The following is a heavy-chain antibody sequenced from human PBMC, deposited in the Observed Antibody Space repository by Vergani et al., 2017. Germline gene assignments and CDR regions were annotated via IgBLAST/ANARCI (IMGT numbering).Heavy chain of an antibody. J-gene: IGHJ4*02. CDR3: ARGDYYDSSGQDY. V-gene: IGHV4-30-2*02. CDR1: GGSISSGGYS. CDR2: IYHSGST. Sequence: QVQLQESGPGLVKPSETLSLTCAVSGGSISSGGYSWSWIRQPPGKGLEWIGYIYHSGSTYYNPSLKSRVTISVDRSKNQFSLKLSSVTAADTAVYYCARGDYYDSSGQDYWGQGTLVTVSS. D-gene: IGHD3-22*01.